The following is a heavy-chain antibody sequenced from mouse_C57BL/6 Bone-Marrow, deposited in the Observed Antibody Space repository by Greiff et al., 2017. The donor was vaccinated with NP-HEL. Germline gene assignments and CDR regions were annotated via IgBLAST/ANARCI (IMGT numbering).Heavy chain of an antibody. D-gene: IGHD1-1*01. CDR1: GFSFNTYA. CDR2: IRSKSNNYAT. J-gene: IGHJ3*01. Sequence: GGGLVQPKGSLKLSCAASGFSFNTYAMNWVRQAPGKGLEWVARIRSKSNNYATYYADSVKDRFTISRDDSESMLYLQMNNLKTEDTAMYYCVRGGSPFAYWGQGTLVTVSA. V-gene: IGHV10-1*01. CDR3: VRGGSPFAY.